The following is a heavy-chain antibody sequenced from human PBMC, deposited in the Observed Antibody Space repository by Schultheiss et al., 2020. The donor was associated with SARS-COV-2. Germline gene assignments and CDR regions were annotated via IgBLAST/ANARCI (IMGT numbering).Heavy chain of an antibody. CDR1: GGSISSYY. CDR3: VEMATMSAFDI. Sequence: SQTLSLTCTVSGGSISSYYWSWIRQPPGKGLGWIWYIYYSGSTNYNHSLKSPVTLSVDTSKNQFSLKLSSVTAADTAVYYCVEMATMSAFDIWGQGTMVTVSS. D-gene: IGHD5-24*01. CDR2: IYYSGST. V-gene: IGHV4-59*12. J-gene: IGHJ3*02.